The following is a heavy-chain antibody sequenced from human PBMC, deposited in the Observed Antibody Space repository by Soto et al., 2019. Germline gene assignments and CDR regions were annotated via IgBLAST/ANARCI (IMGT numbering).Heavy chain of an antibody. V-gene: IGHV3-23*01. CDR2: ISGSGGST. D-gene: IGHD3-22*01. J-gene: IGHJ4*02. CDR1: GFTFSSYA. CDR3: ARGRYYYDSSGYYHDY. Sequence: EVQLLESGGGLVQPGGSLRLSCAASGFTFSSYAMSWVRQAPGKGLEWVSAISGSGGSTYYADSVKGRFTISRDNSKNTLYLQMNSLRAEDTAVYYCARGRYYYDSSGYYHDYWGQGTLVTVSS.